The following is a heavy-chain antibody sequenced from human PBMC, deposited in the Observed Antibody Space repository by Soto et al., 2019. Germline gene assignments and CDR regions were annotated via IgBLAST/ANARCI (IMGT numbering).Heavy chain of an antibody. D-gene: IGHD2-21*01. Sequence: EVQLVESGGGLVQPGGSLRLSCAASGFTFSSYSMHWVRQAPGEGLVWVSRINTDGSTRSYADSVKGRFTISRDNAKNTLFLQMNSLRPEDTAVYYCARVAYGAYHFDYWGQGTLVT. CDR3: ARVAYGAYHFDY. CDR2: INTDGSTR. V-gene: IGHV3-74*01. J-gene: IGHJ4*02. CDR1: GFTFSSYS.